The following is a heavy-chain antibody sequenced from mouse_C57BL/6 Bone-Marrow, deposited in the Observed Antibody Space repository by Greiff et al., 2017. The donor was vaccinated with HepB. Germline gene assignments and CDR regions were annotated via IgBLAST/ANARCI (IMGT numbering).Heavy chain of an antibody. CDR3: TRWLLGNWYFDV. CDR1: GFNIKDDY. CDR2: IDPENGDT. Sequence: EVQLQQSGAELVRPGASVKLSCTASGFNIKDDYMHWVKQRPEQGLEWIGWIDPENGDTEYASKVQGKATITADTSSNTAYLQLSSLTSEDTAVYYCTRWLLGNWYFDVWGTGTTVTVSS. V-gene: IGHV14-4*01. D-gene: IGHD2-3*01. J-gene: IGHJ1*03.